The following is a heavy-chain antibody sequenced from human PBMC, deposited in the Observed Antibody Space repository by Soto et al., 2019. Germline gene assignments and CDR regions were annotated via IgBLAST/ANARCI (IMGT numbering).Heavy chain of an antibody. CDR3: AREKDIVVVPAERFDYYYYMDV. Sequence: GGSLRLSCAASGFTFSSYWMSWVRQAPGKGLEWVANIKQDGSEKYYVDSVKGRFTISRDNAKNSLYLQMNSLRAEDTAVYYCAREKDIVVVPAERFDYYYYMDVWGKGTTVTVSS. CDR2: IKQDGSEK. V-gene: IGHV3-7*01. CDR1: GFTFSSYW. J-gene: IGHJ6*03. D-gene: IGHD2-2*01.